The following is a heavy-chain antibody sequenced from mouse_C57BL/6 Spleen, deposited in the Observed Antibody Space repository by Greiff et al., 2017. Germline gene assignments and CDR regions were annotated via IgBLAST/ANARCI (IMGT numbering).Heavy chain of an antibody. J-gene: IGHJ4*01. CDR3: ARGGIYHYGNARDY. Sequence: QVQLQQPGAELVRPGSSVKLSCKASGYTFTSYWMDWVKQRPGQGLEWIGNLYPSDSETHYNQKFKDKAPLTVDKSSSTAYMQLSSLTSEDSAVYYCARGGIYHYGNARDYWGQGTSVTVSS. CDR1: GYTFTSYW. V-gene: IGHV1-61*01. D-gene: IGHD1-1*01. CDR2: LYPSDSET.